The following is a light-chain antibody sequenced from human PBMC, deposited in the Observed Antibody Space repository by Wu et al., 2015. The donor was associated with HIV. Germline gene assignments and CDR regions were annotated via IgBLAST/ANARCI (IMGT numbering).Light chain of an antibody. V-gene: IGKV1-39*01. CDR3: QQSYNSPWT. CDR1: QSITTY. J-gene: IGKJ1*01. CDR2: DTS. Sequence: DIQMTQSPSSLSASVGDRVTITCRASQSITTYLNWYQQKPGKAPKLLIYDTSTLQSGVPSRFSGSGSGTDFTLTISSLQPEDFVAYYCQQSYNSPWTFGQGTKVDIK.